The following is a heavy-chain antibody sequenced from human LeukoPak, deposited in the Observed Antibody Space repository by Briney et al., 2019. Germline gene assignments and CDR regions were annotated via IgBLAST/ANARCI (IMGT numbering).Heavy chain of an antibody. CDR2: IYSGGST. CDR1: GFTVSSNY. CDR3: ARGRIAARSKTEYYFDY. V-gene: IGHV3-53*01. Sequence: HPGRSLRLSRAASGFTVSSNYMGSVRHQARKWLGWVSVIYSGGSTYYADSVKGRLTISRDNSKNTLYLQMNSLRAEDTAVYYCARGRIAARSKTEYYFDYWGQGTLVTVSS. J-gene: IGHJ4*02. D-gene: IGHD6-6*01.